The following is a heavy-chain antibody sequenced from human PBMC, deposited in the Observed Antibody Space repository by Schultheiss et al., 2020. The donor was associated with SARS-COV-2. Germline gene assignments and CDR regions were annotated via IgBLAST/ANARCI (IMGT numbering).Heavy chain of an antibody. CDR3: AKDTLGYCSGGSCVLHY. CDR1: GFTFRTYA. J-gene: IGHJ4*02. CDR2: ISPTGGDT. V-gene: IGHV3-23*01. D-gene: IGHD2-15*01. Sequence: GGSLRLSCVASGFTFRTYAMHWVRQAPGKGLEWVSAISPTGGDTSYADSVKGRFTISRDNSKNTLYLQMNSLRAEDTAVYYCAKDTLGYCSGGSCVLHYWGQGTLVTVSS.